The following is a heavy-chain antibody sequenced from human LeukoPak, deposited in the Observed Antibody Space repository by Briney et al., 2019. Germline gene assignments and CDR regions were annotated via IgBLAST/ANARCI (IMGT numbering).Heavy chain of an antibody. D-gene: IGHD6-13*01. J-gene: IGHJ4*02. CDR1: GFTFSSYW. CDR2: INSDASST. Sequence: GGSLRLSCAASGFTFSSYWMHWVCLAPGKGLVWVSRINSDASSTTFADSVKGRFTISRDNAKNTLFLQMNSLRVEDTAVYYCARGGSAYSSSWSTFDYWGQGTLVTVSS. V-gene: IGHV3-74*01. CDR3: ARGGSAYSSSWSTFDY.